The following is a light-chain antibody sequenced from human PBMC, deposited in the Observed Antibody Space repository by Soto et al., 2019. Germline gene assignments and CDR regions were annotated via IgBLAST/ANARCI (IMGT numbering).Light chain of an antibody. J-gene: IGLJ1*01. CDR1: SSNIGAGYD. V-gene: IGLV1-40*01. CDR3: GSYTSTDTPFV. Sequence: QSVLTQPPSVSGAPGQRVTISCTGSSSNIGAGYDVHWYQQLPGTAPKLLIYGDTNRPSGVPDRFSGSKSATSASLAITGLQAEDEADYYCGSYTSTDTPFVFGTGTKVTVL. CDR2: GDT.